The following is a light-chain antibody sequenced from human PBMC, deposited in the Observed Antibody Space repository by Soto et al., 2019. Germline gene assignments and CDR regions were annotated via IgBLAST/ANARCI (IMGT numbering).Light chain of an antibody. CDR1: QSVSSSC. CDR2: DAS. J-gene: IGKJ2*01. Sequence: EIVLTQSPATLSLTAGERATLSCGASQSVSSSCLAWYQQKPGLAPRLLIYDASSRATGIPDRFSGSGSGTDFTLTISRLEPEDFAVYYCQQYGNSPYTFGQGTKLEIK. CDR3: QQYGNSPYT. V-gene: IGKV3D-20*01.